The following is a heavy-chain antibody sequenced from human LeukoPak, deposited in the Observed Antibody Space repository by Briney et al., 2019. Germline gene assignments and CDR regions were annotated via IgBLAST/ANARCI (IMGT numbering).Heavy chain of an antibody. J-gene: IGHJ4*02. V-gene: IGHV4-34*01. CDR3: AVGYYYDSSGYYPFHR. Sequence: SETLSLTCAVCGGSFSGYYWSWIRQPPGKGLEWIGEINHSGSTNYNPSLKSRVTISVDTPKNQFSLKLSSVTAADTAVYYCAVGYYYDSSGYYPFHRWGQGTLVTVSS. D-gene: IGHD3-22*01. CDR1: GGSFSGYY. CDR2: INHSGST.